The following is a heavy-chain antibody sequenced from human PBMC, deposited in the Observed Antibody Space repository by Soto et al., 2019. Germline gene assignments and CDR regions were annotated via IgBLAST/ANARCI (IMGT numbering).Heavy chain of an antibody. Sequence: GGSLRLSGAASGFNFGSYWMTWVRQAPGKGLEWVANIKQDGSEKYYVDSVKGRFTISRDDAENSLYLQMNNLRAEDTAVYYCTRNRAKLDTWGQGTPVTVSS. CDR2: IKQDGSEK. D-gene: IGHD1-26*01. V-gene: IGHV3-7*01. J-gene: IGHJ5*02. CDR3: TRNRAKLDT. CDR1: GFNFGSYW.